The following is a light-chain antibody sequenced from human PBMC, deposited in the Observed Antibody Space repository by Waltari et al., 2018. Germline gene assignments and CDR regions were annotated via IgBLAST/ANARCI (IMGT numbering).Light chain of an antibody. CDR1: SSHAGGYHL. V-gene: IGLV2-8*01. CDR2: EVS. CDR3: SSYAGSNEV. Sequence: QSALTQPPSASGSPGQSVTISCPGTSSHAGGYHLFSWYQQHPGKAPKLMIYEVSKRPSGVPDRFSGSKSGNTASLTVSGLQAEDEADYYCSSYAGSNEVFGGGTKLTVL. J-gene: IGLJ2*01.